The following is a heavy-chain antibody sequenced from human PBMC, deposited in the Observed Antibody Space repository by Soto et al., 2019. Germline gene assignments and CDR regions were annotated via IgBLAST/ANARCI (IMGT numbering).Heavy chain of an antibody. CDR2: ISGSGGST. D-gene: IGHD3-10*01. J-gene: IGHJ6*02. V-gene: IGHV3-23*01. CDR3: AKEPMVRGSYYYYGMDV. Sequence: WWSLRLSCSASVFTFSSYAMSWVRQAPGKGLEWVSAISGSGGSTYYADSVKGRFTISRDNSKNTLYLQMNSLRAEDTAVYYCAKEPMVRGSYYYYGMDVWGQGTTVTVSS. CDR1: VFTFSSYA.